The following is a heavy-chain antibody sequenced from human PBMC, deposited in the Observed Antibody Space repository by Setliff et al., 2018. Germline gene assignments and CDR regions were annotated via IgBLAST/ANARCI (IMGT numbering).Heavy chain of an antibody. J-gene: IGHJ6*02. CDR1: GVTFSTYA. CDR3: ARANYYDSSGHSVYGMDV. D-gene: IGHD3-22*01. Sequence: SVKVSCKASGVTFSTYAISWARQAPGQGLEWMGVIIPIFGTTNNAQKFQGRVTITADESTSTAYMELSSLRSEDTAVYYCARANYYDSSGHSVYGMDVWGQGTTVTVSS. CDR2: IIPIFGTT. V-gene: IGHV1-69*13.